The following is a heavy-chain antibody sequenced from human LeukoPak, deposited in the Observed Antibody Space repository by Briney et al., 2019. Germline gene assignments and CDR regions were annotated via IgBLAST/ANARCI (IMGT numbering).Heavy chain of an antibody. Sequence: GGSLRLSCAASGFTFSSYAMSWVRQAPGKGLVWVSRINSDGSSTSYADSVKGRFTISRDNAKNTLYLQMNSLRAEDTAVYYCARDGLSGWLVYYYYGMDVWGQGTTVTVSS. J-gene: IGHJ6*02. D-gene: IGHD6-19*01. CDR1: GFTFSSYA. V-gene: IGHV3-74*01. CDR3: ARDGLSGWLVYYYYGMDV. CDR2: INSDGSST.